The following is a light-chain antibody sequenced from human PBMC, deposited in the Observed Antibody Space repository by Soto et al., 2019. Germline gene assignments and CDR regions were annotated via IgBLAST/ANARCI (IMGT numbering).Light chain of an antibody. J-gene: IGLJ1*01. CDR3: SSYTNRGTLDI. CDR1: SSDVGGYNY. CDR2: DVS. V-gene: IGLV2-14*01. Sequence: QSALTRPASVSGSPGQSITISCTGTSSDVGGYNYVSWYQQHPGKAPKLMIYDVSDRPSGVSNRFSGSKSGNTASLTISGLQAEDEADYYCSSYTNRGTLDIFGTGTKLTVL.